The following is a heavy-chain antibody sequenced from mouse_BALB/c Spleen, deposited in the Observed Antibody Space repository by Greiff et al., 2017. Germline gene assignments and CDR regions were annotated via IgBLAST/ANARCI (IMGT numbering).Heavy chain of an antibody. J-gene: IGHJ4*01. V-gene: IGHV4-1*02. D-gene: IGHD1-1*02. CDR2: INPDSSTI. CDR3: ARRDGDYAMDY. CDR1: GFDFSRYW. Sequence: EVLLVESGGGLVQPGGSLKLSCAASGFDFSRYWMSWVRQAPGKGLEWIGVINPDSSTINYTPSLKDKFIISRDNAKNTLYLQMSKVRSEDTALYYCARRDGDYAMDYWGQGTSVTVSS.